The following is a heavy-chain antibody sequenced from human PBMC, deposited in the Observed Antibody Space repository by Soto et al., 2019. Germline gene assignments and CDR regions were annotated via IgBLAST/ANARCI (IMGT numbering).Heavy chain of an antibody. D-gene: IGHD5-12*01. Sequence: TLSLTCTVSGVSITYYFWSWIRQTPGKGLDWIGSISFSGATYSNPSLKGRAALSVDTSENHLSLTLNSVTSADTAVYFCARDRRDGYTRYFDSWGQGNQVTVSS. V-gene: IGHV4-59*01. J-gene: IGHJ4*02. CDR3: ARDRRDGYTRYFDS. CDR1: GVSITYYF. CDR2: ISFSGAT.